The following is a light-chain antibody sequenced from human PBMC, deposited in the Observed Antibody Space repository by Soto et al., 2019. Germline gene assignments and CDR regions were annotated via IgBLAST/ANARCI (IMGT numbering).Light chain of an antibody. J-gene: IGKJ1*01. V-gene: IGKV3-15*01. CDR3: QQSSNWPRT. CDR1: QFISNS. CDR2: GAS. Sequence: EIVMTQSPATLSVSPGERVTLSCRASQFISNSLAWYQQRPGQPPRLLIYGASTRAAGISARFSGSGSGTEFTLTISSLRSEDFAVYYCQQSSNWPRTFGQGTKVDIK.